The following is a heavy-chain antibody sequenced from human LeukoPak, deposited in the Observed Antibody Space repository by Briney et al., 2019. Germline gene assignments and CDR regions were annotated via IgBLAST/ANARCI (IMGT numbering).Heavy chain of an antibody. J-gene: IGHJ4*02. Sequence: PSETLSLTCAVYGGSFSGYYWSWIRQPPGKGLEWIGEINHSGSTNYNPSLKSRVTISVDTSKNQFSLKLSSVTAADTAVYYCARGRVGATEFDYWGQGTLVTVSS. CDR1: GGSFSGYY. V-gene: IGHV4-34*01. D-gene: IGHD1-26*01. CDR3: ARGRVGATEFDY. CDR2: INHSGST.